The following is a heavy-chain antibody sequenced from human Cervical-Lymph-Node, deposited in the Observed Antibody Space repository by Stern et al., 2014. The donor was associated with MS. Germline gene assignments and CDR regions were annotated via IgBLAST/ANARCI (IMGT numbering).Heavy chain of an antibody. CDR3: ASAYSSSHYYFDY. Sequence: VHLVESGGGVVQPGRSLRLSCAASGFSFSRYAMHWVRQAPGKGLEWVALIWYDGSNPYYADSVTGRFTISRDNFKNTLYLQMNSLRAEDTAVYYCASAYSSSHYYFDYWGQVTLVTVSS. J-gene: IGHJ4*02. D-gene: IGHD6-13*01. CDR2: IWYDGSNP. V-gene: IGHV3-33*01. CDR1: GFSFSRYA.